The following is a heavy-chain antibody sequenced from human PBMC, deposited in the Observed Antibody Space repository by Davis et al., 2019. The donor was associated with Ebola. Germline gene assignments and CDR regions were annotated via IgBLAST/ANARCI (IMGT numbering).Heavy chain of an antibody. CDR2: ISSSGSYT. J-gene: IGHJ5*02. CDR3: ARERDSWFDP. Sequence: GESLKISCAASGFTFSDYYMGWIRQTPGKGLECVTYISSSGSYTYYADSVLGRFTISRDNAKNSLYLQMNSLRAEDAAVYYCARERDSWFDPWGQGTLVTVSS. CDR1: GFTFSDYY. V-gene: IGHV3-11*06.